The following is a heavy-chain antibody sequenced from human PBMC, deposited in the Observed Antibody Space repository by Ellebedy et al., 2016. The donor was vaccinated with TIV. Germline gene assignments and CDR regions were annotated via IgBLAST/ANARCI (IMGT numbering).Heavy chain of an antibody. CDR1: GFNVSTNY. Sequence: GGSLRLSCAVSGFNVSTNYMTWVRQAPGRGLEWVSVISTDGENKHYADSVKGRFTISRDNSRNTLYLQMVNLRPEDTSVYYCARNPGYGMDVWGQGTTVTVSS. CDR3: ARNPGYGMDV. J-gene: IGHJ6*02. CDR2: ISTDGENK. V-gene: IGHV3-30*03.